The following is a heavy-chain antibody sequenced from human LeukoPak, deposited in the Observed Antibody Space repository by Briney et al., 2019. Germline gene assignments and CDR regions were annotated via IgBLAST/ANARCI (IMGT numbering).Heavy chain of an antibody. CDR1: GFTFSGSA. Sequence: GGSLRLSCAASGFTFSGSAMHWVRQASGKGLEWVGRIRSKANSYATAYAASVKGRFTISRDDSKNTAYLQMNSLRAEDTAVYYCAKGGPAAMFADVDYWGQGTLVTVSS. CDR3: AKGGPAAMFADVDY. V-gene: IGHV3-73*01. CDR2: IRSKANSYAT. J-gene: IGHJ4*02. D-gene: IGHD2-2*01.